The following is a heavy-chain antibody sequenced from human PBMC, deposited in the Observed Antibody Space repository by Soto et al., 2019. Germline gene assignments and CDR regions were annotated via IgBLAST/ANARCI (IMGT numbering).Heavy chain of an antibody. D-gene: IGHD2-2*01. CDR1: GFTFSSYA. V-gene: IGHV3-23*01. CDR2: ISGSGGST. Sequence: GGSLRLSCAASGFTFSSYAMSWVRQAPGKGLEWVSAISGSGGSTYYADSVKGRFTISRDNSKNTLYLQMNSLRAEDTAVYYCAKGGIVVVPAAMEHYYMDVWGKGTTVTVSS. CDR3: AKGGIVVVPAAMEHYYMDV. J-gene: IGHJ6*03.